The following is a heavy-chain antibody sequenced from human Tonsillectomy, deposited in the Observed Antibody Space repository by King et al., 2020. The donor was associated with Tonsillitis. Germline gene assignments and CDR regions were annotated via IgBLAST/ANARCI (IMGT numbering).Heavy chain of an antibody. J-gene: IGHJ4*02. V-gene: IGHV3-30*18. CDR2: ISYDGYNK. CDR1: GFTFSTYG. D-gene: IGHD3-22*01. Sequence: VQLVESGGGVVQPGRSLRLSCAASGFTFSTYGMHWVRQAPGKGLEWVAVISYDGYNKNSADSVKGRFTVSRDNSKNTLYLQMNSLRAEDTAVYYCAKDHFPMSSGGNSDYWGQGTLVTVSS. CDR3: AKDHFPMSSGGNSDY.